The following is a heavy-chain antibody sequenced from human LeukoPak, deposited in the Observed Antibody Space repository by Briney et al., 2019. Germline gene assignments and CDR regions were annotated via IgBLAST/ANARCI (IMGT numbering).Heavy chain of an antibody. V-gene: IGHV1-2*02. D-gene: IGHD6-13*01. CDR2: INPNSGAT. J-gene: IGHJ4*02. Sequence: ASVKVSRKASGYTFTGYYLHWVRQAPGQGLEWMGWINPNSGATNYAQKFQGRVAMTGDTSISTAYMELTRLTSDDTAVYFCARIKAAAGTAFDYWGQGTLIIVSS. CDR1: GYTFTGYY. CDR3: ARIKAAAGTAFDY.